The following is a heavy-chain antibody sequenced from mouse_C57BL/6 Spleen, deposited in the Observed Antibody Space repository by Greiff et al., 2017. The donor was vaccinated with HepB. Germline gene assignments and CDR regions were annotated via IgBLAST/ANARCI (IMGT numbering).Heavy chain of an antibody. CDR1: GYTFTDYN. V-gene: IGHV1-18*01. CDR2: INPNNGGT. D-gene: IGHD1-1*01. CDR3: ARGPYGSSSHYYAMDY. Sequence: EVQLQQSGPELVKPGASVKIPCKASGYTFTDYNMDWVKQSHGKSLEWIGDINPNNGGTIYNQKFKGKATLTVDKSSSTAYMELRSLTSEDTAVYYCARGPYGSSSHYYAMDYWGQGTSVTVSS. J-gene: IGHJ4*01.